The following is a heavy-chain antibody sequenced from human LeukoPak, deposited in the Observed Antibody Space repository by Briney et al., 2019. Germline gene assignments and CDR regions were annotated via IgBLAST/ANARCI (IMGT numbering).Heavy chain of an antibody. V-gene: IGHV4-39*07. CDR3: ARDRRIVGATNRGDWFDP. CDR1: GGSISSSSYY. Sequence: PSETLSLTCTVSGGSISSSSYYWGWIRQPPGKGLEWIGSIDYSGSTNYNPSLKSRVTISVDTSKNQFSLKLSSVTAADTAVYYCARDRRIVGATNRGDWFDPWGQGTLVTVSS. CDR2: IDYSGST. J-gene: IGHJ5*02. D-gene: IGHD1-26*01.